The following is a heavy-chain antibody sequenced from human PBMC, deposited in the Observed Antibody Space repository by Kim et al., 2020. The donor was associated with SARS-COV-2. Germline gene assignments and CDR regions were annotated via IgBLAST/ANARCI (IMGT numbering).Heavy chain of an antibody. J-gene: IGHJ5*02. CDR1: GGSISSSSYY. V-gene: IGHV4-39*01. CDR3: ARREIAAEGFGNWFDP. Sequence: SETLSLTCTVSGGSISSSSYYWGWIRQPPGKGLEWIGSIYYSGSTYYNPSLKSRVTISVDTSKNQFSLKLSSVTAADTAVYYCARREIAAEGFGNWFDPWGQGTLVTVSS. CDR2: IYYSGST. D-gene: IGHD6-13*01.